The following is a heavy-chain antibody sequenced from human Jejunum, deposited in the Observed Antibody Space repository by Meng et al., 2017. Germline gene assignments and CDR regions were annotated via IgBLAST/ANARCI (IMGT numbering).Heavy chain of an antibody. CDR3: ARSYYYGSGNYAYYYYGMDV. CDR1: GDIFDTYW. Sequence: GESLKISCKSSGDIFDTYWIGWVRQMPGKGLEWMGIIHFGDSETRYNPSFQGQVTISGDKSITTAYLQWTSLKPSDTAMYYCARSYYYGSGNYAYYYYGMDVWGQGTLVTVSS. CDR2: IHFGDSET. V-gene: IGHV5-51*01. J-gene: IGHJ6*02. D-gene: IGHD3-10*01.